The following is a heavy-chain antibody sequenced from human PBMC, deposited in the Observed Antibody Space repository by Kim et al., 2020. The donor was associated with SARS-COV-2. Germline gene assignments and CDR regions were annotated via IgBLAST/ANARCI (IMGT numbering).Heavy chain of an antibody. V-gene: IGHV3-21*01. CDR1: GFTFSTYS. Sequence: GGSLRLSCAASGFTFSTYSMNWVRQAPGKGLEWVSSISSSSSYIYYADSVKGRFTISRDNAKNSLYLQMNSLRAEDTAVYYCARVNYYDSSGYYYFGGNWYFDLWGRGTLVTVSS. J-gene: IGHJ2*01. D-gene: IGHD3-22*01. CDR2: ISSSSSYI. CDR3: ARVNYYDSSGYYYFGGNWYFDL.